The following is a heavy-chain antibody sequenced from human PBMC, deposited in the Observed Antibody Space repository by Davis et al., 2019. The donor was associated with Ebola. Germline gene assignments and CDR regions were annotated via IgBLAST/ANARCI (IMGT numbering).Heavy chain of an antibody. V-gene: IGHV3-30*03. J-gene: IGHJ6*04. CDR1: GFTFSSYG. CDR3: ARVRYCGGDCSKNYYYGMDV. CDR2: ISYDGSNK. Sequence: PGGSLRLSCAASGFTFSSYGMHWVRQAPGKGLEWVAVISYDGSNKYYADSVKGRFTISRDNSKNTLYLQMNSLRSDDTAVYYCARVRYCGGDCSKNYYYGMDVWGKGTTVTVSS. D-gene: IGHD2-21*02.